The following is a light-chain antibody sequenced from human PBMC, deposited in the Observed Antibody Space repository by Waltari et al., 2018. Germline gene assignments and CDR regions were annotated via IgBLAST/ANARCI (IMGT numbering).Light chain of an antibody. CDR1: SSDVGSYDL. Sequence: QSALTQPASVSGSPGQSITISCTGTSSDVGSYDLVSWYQQHPGKDPKLRIYEVYKRPSGVSNRISGAQSGNTASLTISGLQAEDEADYYCCSYAGSSTFTFGGGTKLTVL. CDR3: CSYAGSSTFT. J-gene: IGLJ2*01. V-gene: IGLV2-23*02. CDR2: EVY.